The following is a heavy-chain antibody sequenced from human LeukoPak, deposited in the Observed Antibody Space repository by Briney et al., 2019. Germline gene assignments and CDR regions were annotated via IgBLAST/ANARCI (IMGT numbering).Heavy chain of an antibody. V-gene: IGHV4-61*02. J-gene: IGHJ4*02. D-gene: IGHD3-10*01. CDR2: IYTRGST. CDR1: GGSISSGSYY. Sequence: SQTLSLTCTVSGGSISSGSYYWSWIRQPAGKGLEWIGRIYTRGSTNYNPSLKSRVTISADTSKNQFSLKLSSVTAADTAVYYCARGRGAVGEGGAYWGQGTLVTVSS. CDR3: ARGRGAVGEGGAY.